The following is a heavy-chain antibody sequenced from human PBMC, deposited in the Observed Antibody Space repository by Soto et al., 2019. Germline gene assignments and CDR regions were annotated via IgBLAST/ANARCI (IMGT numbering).Heavy chain of an antibody. J-gene: IGHJ5*02. Sequence: ASVKVSCKASGYSFTNTDVCWVRQATGQGLEWMGWMNPGSGDTGYAQKFQGRVTMTRDISIATAYMELSSLRSDDTSIYYCARMKTVVSSIWFRPWGQLTLATVS. CDR2: MNPGSGDT. CDR3: ARMKTVVSSIWFRP. V-gene: IGHV1-8*01. CDR1: GYSFTNTD. D-gene: IGHD4-17*01.